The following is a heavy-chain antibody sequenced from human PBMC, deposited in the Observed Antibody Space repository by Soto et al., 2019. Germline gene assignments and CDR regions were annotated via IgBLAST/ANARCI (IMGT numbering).Heavy chain of an antibody. CDR2: IYSGGST. CDR3: ARDKGGGAFDI. Sequence: GGSLRLSCAASVFTVSINYMGWVRQAPGKGLEWVSVIYSGGSTYYADSVKGRFTISRDNSKNTLYLQMNSLRAEDTAVYYCARDKGGGAFDIWGQGTMVTVSS. V-gene: IGHV3-53*01. J-gene: IGHJ3*02. D-gene: IGHD2-15*01. CDR1: VFTVSINY.